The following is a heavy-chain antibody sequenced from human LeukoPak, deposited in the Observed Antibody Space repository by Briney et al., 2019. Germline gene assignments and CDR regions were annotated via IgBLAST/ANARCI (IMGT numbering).Heavy chain of an antibody. CDR1: GSPFGIYS. Sequence: GGSLRLSCAASGSPFGIYSMNWVRQAPGKGLDWVASISSSGKYISYAESLKGRFTISRDNAKNIVTLQMDSLRVEDTATYYCARQPFGPGTYLQYWGQGTLVIVSS. CDR3: ARQPFGPGTYLQY. J-gene: IGHJ1*01. CDR2: ISSSGKYI. V-gene: IGHV3-21*01. D-gene: IGHD3-10*01.